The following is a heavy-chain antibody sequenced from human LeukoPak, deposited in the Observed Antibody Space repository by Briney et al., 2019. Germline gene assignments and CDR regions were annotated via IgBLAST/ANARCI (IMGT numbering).Heavy chain of an antibody. D-gene: IGHD1-26*01. V-gene: IGHV3-21*04. CDR2: ISYTGTYI. J-gene: IGHJ4*02. CDR3: VRDRGTYRPIDY. CDR1: AFSLNAYN. Sequence: PGGSLRLSCAASAFSLNAYNMNWVRQAPGKGLEWVSSISYTGTYIYSADSVKGRFTISRDNAQNSLYLQMNSLRAEDTAIYYCVRDRGTYRPIDYWGQGTLVTVSS.